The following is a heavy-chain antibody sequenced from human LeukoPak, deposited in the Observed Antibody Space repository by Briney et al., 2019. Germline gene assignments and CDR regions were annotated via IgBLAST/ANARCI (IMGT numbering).Heavy chain of an antibody. J-gene: IGHJ4*02. CDR3: ARVRDYRTYDY. CDR1: GYTFTGYY. D-gene: IGHD4-11*01. Sequence: ASVKVCCKASGYTFTGYYMHWVRQAPGQGLEWMGRINPNSGGTDYAQKFQGRVTMTRDTSISTAYVELSRLRSDDTAVYYCARVRDYRTYDYWGQGTLVTVSS. CDR2: INPNSGGT. V-gene: IGHV1-2*06.